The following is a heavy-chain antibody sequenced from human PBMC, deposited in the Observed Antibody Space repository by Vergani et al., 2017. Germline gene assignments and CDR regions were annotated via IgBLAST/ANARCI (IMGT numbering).Heavy chain of an antibody. D-gene: IGHD3-22*01. V-gene: IGHV4-30-2*01. J-gene: IGHJ3*02. CDR2: IYHSGST. CDR3: AREEVDYYDSRGGAFDI. CDR1: GGYISSGGYS. Sequence: QLQLQESGSGLVKPSQTLSLTCAVSGGYISSGGYSWSWIRQPPGKGLEWIGYIYHSGSTYYNPSLKSRVTISVDRSKNQFSLKLSSVTAADTAVYYCAREEVDYYDSRGGAFDIWGQGTMVTVSS.